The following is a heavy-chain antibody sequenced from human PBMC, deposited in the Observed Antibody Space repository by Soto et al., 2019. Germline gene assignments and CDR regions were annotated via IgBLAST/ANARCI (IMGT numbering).Heavy chain of an antibody. J-gene: IGHJ4*02. Sequence: SETLSLTCGVYGGSFSGYYWSWIRQPPGKGLEWIGEINHSGSTNYNPSLKSRVTISVDTSKNQFSLKLSSATAADTAVYYCARGRVAAVRGQGTLVTVSS. V-gene: IGHV4-34*01. CDR3: ARGRVAAV. CDR1: GGSFSGYY. CDR2: INHSGST. D-gene: IGHD6-13*01.